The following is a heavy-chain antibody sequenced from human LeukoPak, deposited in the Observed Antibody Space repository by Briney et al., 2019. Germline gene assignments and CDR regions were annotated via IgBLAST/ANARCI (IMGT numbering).Heavy chain of an antibody. CDR3: AKDKQVGTFDY. V-gene: IGHV3-53*01. CDR2: IYSGGST. CDR1: GFTVSSNY. D-gene: IGHD1-26*01. Sequence: PGGSLRLSCAASGFTVSSNYMSWVRQAPGKGPEWVSVIYSGGSTYYADSVKGRFTISKDNSKDTVYLQMNSLRVEDTAVYYCAKDKQVGTFDYWGQGTLVTVSS. J-gene: IGHJ4*02.